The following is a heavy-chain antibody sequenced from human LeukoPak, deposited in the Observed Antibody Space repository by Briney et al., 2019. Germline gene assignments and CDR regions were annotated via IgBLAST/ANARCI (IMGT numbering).Heavy chain of an antibody. D-gene: IGHD5-18*01. CDR2: IKQDGSEK. J-gene: IGHJ4*02. CDR1: GFTFSSYW. CDR3: ARCQTYSYGSDY. V-gene: IGHV3-7*01. Sequence: GGSLRLSCAASGFTFSSYWISWVRQAPGKGLEWVANIKQDGSEKYYVDSVKGRFTISRDNAKNSLYLQMNSLRAEDTAVYYCARCQTYSYGSDYWGQGTLVTVSS.